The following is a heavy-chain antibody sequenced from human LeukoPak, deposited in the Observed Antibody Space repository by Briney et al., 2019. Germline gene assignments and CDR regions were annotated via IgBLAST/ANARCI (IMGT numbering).Heavy chain of an antibody. Sequence: GESLKISCKGFGYNFTSYWISWVRQMPGKGLEWMGRVDPSDSYTNYSPSFQGQVTISADKSISTAYLQWSSLKASDTAMYYCARTSSSWYLVDYWGQGTLVTVSS. D-gene: IGHD6-13*01. V-gene: IGHV5-10-1*04. J-gene: IGHJ4*02. CDR3: ARTSSSWYLVDY. CDR1: GYNFTSYW. CDR2: VDPSDSYT.